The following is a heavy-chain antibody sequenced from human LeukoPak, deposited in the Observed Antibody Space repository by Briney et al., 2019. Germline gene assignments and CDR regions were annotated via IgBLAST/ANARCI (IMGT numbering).Heavy chain of an antibody. Sequence: GGSLRLSCAASGFTFSGYAMHWVRQAPGKGLEWVAVISYDGSNKYYADSVKGRFTISRDNSKNTLYLQMNSLRAEDTAVYYCARDITRRIAEYFQHWGQGTLVTVSS. V-gene: IGHV3-30-3*01. J-gene: IGHJ1*01. CDR2: ISYDGSNK. CDR3: ARDITRRIAEYFQH. CDR1: GFTFSGYA.